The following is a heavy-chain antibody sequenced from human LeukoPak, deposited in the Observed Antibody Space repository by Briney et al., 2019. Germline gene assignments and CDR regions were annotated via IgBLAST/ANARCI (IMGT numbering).Heavy chain of an antibody. J-gene: IGHJ4*02. CDR3: ARGPLPIWGSYSARSFDY. Sequence: SETLSLTCTVSGGSISSSSYYWGWIRQPPGKGLEWIGEINHSGSTNYNPSLKSRVTISVDTSKNQFSLKLSSVTAADTAVYYCARGPLPIWGSYSARSFDYWGQGTLVTVSS. CDR2: INHSGST. D-gene: IGHD1-26*01. CDR1: GGSISSSSYY. V-gene: IGHV4-39*07.